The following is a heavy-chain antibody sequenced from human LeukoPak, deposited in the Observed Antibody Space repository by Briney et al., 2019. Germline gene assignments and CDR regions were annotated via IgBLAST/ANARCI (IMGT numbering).Heavy chain of an antibody. CDR2: IYYSGST. V-gene: IGHV4-39*07. CDR3: ARAGYAYEGQQCNWFDP. J-gene: IGHJ5*02. Sequence: SETLSLTCTVSGGSISSSSYYWGWIRQPPGKGLEWIGSIYYSGSTYYNPSLKSRVTISVDTSKNQFSLKLSSVTAADTAVYYCARAGYAYEGQQCNWFDPWGQGTLVTVSS. D-gene: IGHD3-16*01. CDR1: GGSISSSSYY.